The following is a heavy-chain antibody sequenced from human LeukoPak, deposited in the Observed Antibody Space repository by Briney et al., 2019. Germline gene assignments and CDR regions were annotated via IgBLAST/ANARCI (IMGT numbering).Heavy chain of an antibody. CDR2: ISWNSGSI. CDR1: GFTFSGSA. J-gene: IGHJ4*02. D-gene: IGHD3-22*01. Sequence: GGSLRLSCAASGFTFSGSAMHWVRQAPGKGLEWVSGISWNSGSIGYADSVKGRFTISRDNAKNSLYLQMNSLRAEDTALYYCAKGLNYYDSSGYDYWGQGTLVTVSS. V-gene: IGHV3-9*01. CDR3: AKGLNYYDSSGYDY.